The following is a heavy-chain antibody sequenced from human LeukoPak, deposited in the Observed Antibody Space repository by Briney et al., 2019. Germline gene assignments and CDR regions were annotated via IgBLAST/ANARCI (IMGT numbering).Heavy chain of an antibody. Sequence: SETLSLTCAVYGGSFSGYYWSWIRQPPGKGLEWIGEINHSGSTNYNPSLKSRVTISVDTSKNQFSLKLSSVTAADTAVYYCAREAIRDYYYYYMDVWGKGTTVTVSS. CDR3: AREAIRDYYYYYMDV. J-gene: IGHJ6*03. D-gene: IGHD2-2*02. CDR2: INHSGST. V-gene: IGHV4-34*01. CDR1: GGSFSGYY.